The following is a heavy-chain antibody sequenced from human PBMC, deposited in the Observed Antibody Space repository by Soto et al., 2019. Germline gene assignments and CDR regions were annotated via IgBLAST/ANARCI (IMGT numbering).Heavy chain of an antibody. CDR3: ARGGITMVRGVIQAFDI. D-gene: IGHD3-10*01. J-gene: IGHJ3*02. CDR1: GYTFTSYD. CDR2: MNPNSGNT. V-gene: IGHV1-8*01. Sequence: VASVKVSCKASGYTFTSYDINWVRQATGQGLEWMGWMNPNSGNTGYAQKFQGRVTMTRNTSISTAYMELSSLRSEDTAVYYCARGGITMVRGVIQAFDIWSQGTMVTVS.